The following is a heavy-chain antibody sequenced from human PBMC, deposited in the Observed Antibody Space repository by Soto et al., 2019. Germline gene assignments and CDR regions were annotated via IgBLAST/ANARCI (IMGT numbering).Heavy chain of an antibody. CDR2: IYYSGST. CDR3: AGRDYDYVSFDP. CDR1: GGSISSGGYY. J-gene: IGHJ5*02. V-gene: IGHV4-31*03. D-gene: IGHD3-16*01. Sequence: QVQLQESGPGLVKPSQTLSLTCTVSGGSISSGGYYWSWIRQHPGKGLEWIGYIYYSGSTYYNPSLKIRXSIXVXMSKNQFSLKLSSVTAADTAVYYCAGRDYDYVSFDPWGQGTLVTVSS.